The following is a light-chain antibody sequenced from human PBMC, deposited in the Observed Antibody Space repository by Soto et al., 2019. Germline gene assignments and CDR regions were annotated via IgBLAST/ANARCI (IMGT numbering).Light chain of an antibody. CDR2: KAS. Sequence: DIRISQSPSTLSASVGDRVTITCRASQSISSWLAWYQQKPGKAPKLLIYKASSLESGVPSRFSGSGSGTEFTLTISSLQPDDFVTYYCQQYNSYSPTFGQGTKVDIK. J-gene: IGKJ1*01. V-gene: IGKV1-5*03. CDR3: QQYNSYSPT. CDR1: QSISSW.